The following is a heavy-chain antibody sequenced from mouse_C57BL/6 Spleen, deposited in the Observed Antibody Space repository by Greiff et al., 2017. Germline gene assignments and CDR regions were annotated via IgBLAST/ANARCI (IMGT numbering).Heavy chain of an antibody. Sequence: QVHLQQSGAELVRPGASVTLSCKASGYTFTDYEMHWVKQTPVHGLEWIGAIDPDTGGTAYTQKFKGKAILTADKSSSTAYMGLRSLTSEDSAVDYCTRGRDYYFDYWGQGTTVTVSS. D-gene: IGHD3-3*01. CDR1: GYTFTDYE. CDR2: IDPDTGGT. V-gene: IGHV1-15*01. CDR3: TRGRDYYFDY. J-gene: IGHJ2*01.